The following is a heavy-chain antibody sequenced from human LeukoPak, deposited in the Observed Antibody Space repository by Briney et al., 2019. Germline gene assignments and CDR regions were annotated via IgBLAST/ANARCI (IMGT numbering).Heavy chain of an antibody. Sequence: ASVKVSCKASGYTFTSYYMHWVRQAPGQGLEWMGIINPSGGSTSYAQKFQGRVTMTRDTSTSTVYMELSSLRSEDTAVYYCARDHTYYYDSSGYYYLTDWGQGTLVTVSS. CDR2: INPSGGST. V-gene: IGHV1-46*01. D-gene: IGHD3-22*01. CDR1: GYTFTSYY. J-gene: IGHJ4*02. CDR3: ARDHTYYYDSSGYYYLTD.